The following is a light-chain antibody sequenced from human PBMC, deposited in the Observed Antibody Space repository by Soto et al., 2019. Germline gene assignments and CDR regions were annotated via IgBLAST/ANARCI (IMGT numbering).Light chain of an antibody. CDR2: DAS. CDR1: QGISSA. Sequence: AVQLTQSPSSLSASVGDRVTITCRASQGISSALAWYHQKPGKAPKLLIFDASTLKGGVPSRFSGSGSGTDFILTISILQPEDFATYYCQHFHSYPWTFGQGTKVEI. J-gene: IGKJ1*01. V-gene: IGKV1-13*02. CDR3: QHFHSYPWT.